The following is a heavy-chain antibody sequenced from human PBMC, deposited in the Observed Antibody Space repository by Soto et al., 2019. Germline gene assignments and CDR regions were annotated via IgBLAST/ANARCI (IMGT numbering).Heavy chain of an antibody. D-gene: IGHD3-10*01. V-gene: IGHV3-15*07. Sequence: EVQLVESGGGFVKPGGSLRLSCAASGFTFTKAWMNCVRHVPGKGLEWVGRIKSKTDGGTIDYAAPVKGRFTMSRDDAENTMYLQMNSQKSEDTGVYSCTKDLAGRTAPDGGRWGQGTLVTVSS. CDR3: TKDLAGRTAPDGGR. J-gene: IGHJ4*02. CDR2: IKSKTDGGTI. CDR1: GFTFTKAW.